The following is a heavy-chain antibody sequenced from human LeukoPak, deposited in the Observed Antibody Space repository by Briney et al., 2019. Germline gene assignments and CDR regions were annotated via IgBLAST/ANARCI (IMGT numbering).Heavy chain of an antibody. Sequence: ASVKVSCKVSGYTLTELSMHWVRQAPGKGLEWMGGFDPEDGETIYAQKFQGRVTMTEDTSTDTAYMELSSLRSEDTAVYYCATDLRIAARLSEEYWGQGTLVTVSS. D-gene: IGHD6-6*01. CDR2: FDPEDGET. CDR1: GYTLTELS. CDR3: ATDLRIAARLSEEY. V-gene: IGHV1-24*01. J-gene: IGHJ4*02.